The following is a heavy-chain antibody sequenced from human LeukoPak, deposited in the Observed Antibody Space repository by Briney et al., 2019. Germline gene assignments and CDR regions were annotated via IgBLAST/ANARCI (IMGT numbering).Heavy chain of an antibody. Sequence: WASVKVSCKASGYTFTSYYMHWVRQAPGQGLEWMGIINPSGGSTSYAQKFQGRVTMTRDMSTSTVYMELSSLRSEDTAVYYCARVNPGDSSTRRAFDIWGQGTMVTVSS. J-gene: IGHJ3*02. V-gene: IGHV1-46*01. CDR2: INPSGGST. D-gene: IGHD6-13*01. CDR3: ARVNPGDSSTRRAFDI. CDR1: GYTFTSYY.